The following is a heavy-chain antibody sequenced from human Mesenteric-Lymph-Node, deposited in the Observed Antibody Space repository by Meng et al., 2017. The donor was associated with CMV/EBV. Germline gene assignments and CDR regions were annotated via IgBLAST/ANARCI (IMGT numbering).Heavy chain of an antibody. D-gene: IGHD6-13*01. CDR3: ARAPLSGVAAPN. Sequence: QQPRGHARAWVKIPRAPLETCCKSSGYNFSENYRHWVRQAPAKSREWMVRINSHSGGTNYAQKFQGRVTLTGDTSNSTVYMEMSSLRSDDTALYYCARAPLSGVAAPNWGQGTLVTVSS. J-gene: IGHJ4*02. CDR1: GYNFSENY. V-gene: IGHV1-2*06. CDR2: INSHSGGT.